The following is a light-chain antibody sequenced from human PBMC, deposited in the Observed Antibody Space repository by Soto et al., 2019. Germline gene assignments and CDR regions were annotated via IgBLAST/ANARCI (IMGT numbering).Light chain of an antibody. J-gene: IGLJ2*01. Sequence: QSALTQPRSVSGSPGQSVTISCTGNSSDVGAYNYVSWYQHHPGKAPQLMIYDVSKRPSGVPDRFSGSKSGNTASLTISGLQAEDEADYYCCSYAGSYVVFGGGTKVTV. CDR1: SSDVGAYNY. CDR3: CSYAGSYVV. V-gene: IGLV2-11*01. CDR2: DVS.